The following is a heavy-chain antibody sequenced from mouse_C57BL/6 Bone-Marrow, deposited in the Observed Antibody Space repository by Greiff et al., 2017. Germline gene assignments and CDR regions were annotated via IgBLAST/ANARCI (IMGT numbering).Heavy chain of an antibody. D-gene: IGHD3-1*01. J-gene: IGHJ2*01. CDR3: ARSGPQGRSFDY. V-gene: IGHV1-55*01. CDR2: IDPTSGRT. Sequence: QVQLQQPGAELVKPGASVKMSCKASGYTFTSYWITWVKQRPGQGLEWMGDIDPTSGRTNYNEKFKSKATLTVDTSSTTAYMQLSSLTYEDSSVLYCARSGPQGRSFDYWGQGTTLTVSS. CDR1: GYTFTSYW.